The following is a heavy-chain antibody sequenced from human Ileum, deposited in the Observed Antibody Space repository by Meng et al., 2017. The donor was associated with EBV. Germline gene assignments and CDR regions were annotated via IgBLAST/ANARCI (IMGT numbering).Heavy chain of an antibody. CDR2: MSDSGIT. CDR3: AKNGEKYFEY. J-gene: IGHJ4*02. Sequence: QVQPQEAGPGPVNPSGTLSLTCAVSGGSISVINWWSWVRQSPEKGLEWIGEMSDSGITHYNPSLKSRVTISADKSNNQFSLKLTSVTSADTAVYFCAKNGEKYFEYWGQGTLVTVSS. CDR1: GGSISVINW. V-gene: IGHV4-4*02.